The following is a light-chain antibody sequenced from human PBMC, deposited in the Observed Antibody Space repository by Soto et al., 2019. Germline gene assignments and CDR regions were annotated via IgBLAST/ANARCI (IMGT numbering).Light chain of an antibody. CDR2: GAS. V-gene: IGKV3-20*01. CDR1: QSVSSSY. CDR3: QQYGSSPRT. Sequence: EIVLPQSPGTLSLSPGESATLSCRASQSVSSSYLAWYQQKPGQAPRLLIYGASSRATGIPDRFSGSGSGTDFTLTISRLETEDFAVYYCQQYGSSPRTFGQGTKVEIK. J-gene: IGKJ1*01.